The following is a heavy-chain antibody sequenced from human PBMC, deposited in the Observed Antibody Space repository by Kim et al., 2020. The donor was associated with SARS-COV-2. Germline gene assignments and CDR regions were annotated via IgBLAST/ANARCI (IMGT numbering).Heavy chain of an antibody. Sequence: GSTSYDKTFQGRVTMTRDTSTSTVYMELSSLRSEDTAVYYCARDGLALDYWGQGTLVTVSS. J-gene: IGHJ4*02. CDR3: ARDGLALDY. CDR2: GST. V-gene: IGHV1-46*01.